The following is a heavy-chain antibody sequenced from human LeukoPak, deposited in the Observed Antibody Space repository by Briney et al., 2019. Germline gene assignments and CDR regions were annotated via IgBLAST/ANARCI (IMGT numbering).Heavy chain of an antibody. CDR1: GGSISSGSYY. V-gene: IGHV4-61*02. D-gene: IGHD5-24*01. Sequence: SETLSLTCTVSGGSISSGSYYWSWIRQPAGKGLEWIGRIYTSGSTNYNPSLKSRVTMSVDTSKNQFSLKLSSVTAADTAVYYCARWGRDGYNRYYYYYYMDVWGKGTTVTISS. CDR3: ARWGRDGYNRYYYYYYMDV. J-gene: IGHJ6*03. CDR2: IYTSGST.